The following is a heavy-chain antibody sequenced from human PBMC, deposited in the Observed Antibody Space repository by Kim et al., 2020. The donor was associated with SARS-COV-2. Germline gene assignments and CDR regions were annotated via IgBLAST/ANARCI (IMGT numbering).Heavy chain of an antibody. Sequence: NIKYSQKFQGSANLTWDTAASTAYMELRALTSEDTAVYYCARDLLHSGYDYWGQGTLVTVSS. D-gene: IGHD5-12*01. CDR2: NI. J-gene: IGHJ4*02. CDR3: ARDLLHSGYDY. V-gene: IGHV1-3*01.